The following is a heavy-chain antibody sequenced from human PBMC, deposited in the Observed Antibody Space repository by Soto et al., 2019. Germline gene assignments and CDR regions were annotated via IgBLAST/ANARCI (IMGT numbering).Heavy chain of an antibody. CDR3: ARVEAWFGELKPMVSNYLDY. Sequence: TLSLTCTVSGGSIISGGYYWSWIRQHPGKGLEWIGYIYYSGSTYYNPSLKSRVTISVDTSKNQFSMKLSSVTAADTAVYYCARVEAWFGELKPMVSNYLDYWVQGTLVTVSS. J-gene: IGHJ4*02. V-gene: IGHV4-31*03. D-gene: IGHD3-10*01. CDR1: GGSIISGGYY. CDR2: IYYSGST.